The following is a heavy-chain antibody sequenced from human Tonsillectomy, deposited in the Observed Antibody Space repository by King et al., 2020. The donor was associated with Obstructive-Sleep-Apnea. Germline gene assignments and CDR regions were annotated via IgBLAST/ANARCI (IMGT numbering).Heavy chain of an antibody. CDR1: GGSISNGDFY. V-gene: IGHV4-30-4*01. CDR2: IYYTGIT. CDR3: ARGERWINWFDP. J-gene: IGHJ5*02. D-gene: IGHD5-12*01. Sequence: QLQESGPGLVKPSQTLSLTCNVSGGSISNGDFYWSWIRQPPGQAPEWIGYIYYTGITYYNPSLKSRISISIDTSKDQFSLKLRSVTAADTAVYFCARGERWINWFDPWGQGTLVTVSA.